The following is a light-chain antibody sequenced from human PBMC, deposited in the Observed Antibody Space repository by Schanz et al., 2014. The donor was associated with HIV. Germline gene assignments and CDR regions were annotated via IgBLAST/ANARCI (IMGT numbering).Light chain of an antibody. CDR3: GSYAGRHIYV. V-gene: IGLV2-8*01. CDR1: NSDIGAYNY. CDR2: EVN. Sequence: QSALTQPASVSGSPGQSIAISCTGTNSDIGAYNYVPWYQQHPDKAPKLIIYEVNKRSSGVPDRFSGSKSGITASLTVSGLQAEDEADYFCGSYAGRHIYVFGTGTKLTVL. J-gene: IGLJ1*01.